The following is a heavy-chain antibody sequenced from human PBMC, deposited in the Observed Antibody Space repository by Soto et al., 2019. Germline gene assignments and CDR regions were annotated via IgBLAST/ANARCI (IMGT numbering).Heavy chain of an antibody. CDR3: AREGDVRTAVITGSFDC. CDR1: GGTFTTYS. Sequence: QVQLVQSGAEVKKPGSSVKVSCKASGGTFTTYSINWVRQAPGQGLEWMGGIIPIFGSANYAQKFRGRVTITADEFTSTVYMELSSLSSEDTAVYYCAREGDVRTAVITGSFDCWGQGTLVTVSS. J-gene: IGHJ4*02. CDR2: IIPIFGSA. D-gene: IGHD3-10*02. V-gene: IGHV1-69*01.